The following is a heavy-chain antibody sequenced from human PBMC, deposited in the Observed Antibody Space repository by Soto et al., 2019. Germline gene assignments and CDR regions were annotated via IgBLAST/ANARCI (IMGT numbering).Heavy chain of an antibody. CDR2: INPKFGDT. Sequence: QVQLVQSGAEVKEPGDSVRVSCEASGYTFTAYYIHWVRQAPGQGLEWMGWINPKFGDTTYAQDFQGRVSMNRDMSISTVYMELSSLTSDDTAIYYCARNMDYYYGRGSGNGHGVWGQGTTVTVFS. CDR1: GYTFTAYY. V-gene: IGHV1-2*02. D-gene: IGHD3-10*02. J-gene: IGHJ6*02. CDR3: ARNMDYYYGRGSGNGHGV.